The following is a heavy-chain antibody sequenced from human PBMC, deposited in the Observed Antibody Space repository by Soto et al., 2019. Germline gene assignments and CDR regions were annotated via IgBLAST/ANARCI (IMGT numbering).Heavy chain of an antibody. CDR3: ARGVLANWGSENWFDP. CDR1: GASIRRGAYY. V-gene: IGHV4-31*03. D-gene: IGHD7-27*01. Sequence: QVQLQESGPGLVKPSQTLSLTCSVSGASIRRGAYYWSWIRQHPGKGLEWIGNIYYSGSAYYNPSLKSRVAISVDTSQNQFSLRLSSVTAADTAVYYCARGVLANWGSENWFDPWGQGTLVTVSS. CDR2: IYYSGSA. J-gene: IGHJ5*02.